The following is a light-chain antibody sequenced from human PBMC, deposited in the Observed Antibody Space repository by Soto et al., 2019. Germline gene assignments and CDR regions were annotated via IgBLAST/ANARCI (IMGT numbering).Light chain of an antibody. CDR2: GVS. Sequence: EIVLTQSPGTLSLSPGERATLSCRASQSVSSSYLAWYQEKPGQAPRLLIYGVSNSATGIPDRFSGSGSGTDFTLTISRLEPADFAVYYCQQYGSSPHTFGQGTKLEIK. J-gene: IGKJ2*01. CDR1: QSVSSSY. V-gene: IGKV3-20*01. CDR3: QQYGSSPHT.